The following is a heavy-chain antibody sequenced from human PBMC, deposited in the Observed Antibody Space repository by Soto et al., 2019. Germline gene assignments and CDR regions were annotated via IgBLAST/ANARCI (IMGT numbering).Heavy chain of an antibody. CDR3: ALIPGLAVAGRQDFDY. CDR2: MNPNSGNT. D-gene: IGHD6-19*01. V-gene: IGHV1-8*01. J-gene: IGHJ4*02. CDR1: GYTFTSYD. Sequence: QVQLVQSGAEVKKPGASVKVSCNASGYTFTSYDINWVRQATGLGLEWMGWMNPNSGNTGYAQKFQGRVTMTRNTSISTPYMELSSLRSEDTAVYYCALIPGLAVAGRQDFDYWGQGTLVTVSS.